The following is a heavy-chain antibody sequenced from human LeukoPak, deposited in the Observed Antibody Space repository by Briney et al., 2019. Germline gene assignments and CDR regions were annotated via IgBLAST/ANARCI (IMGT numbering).Heavy chain of an antibody. CDR1: GYTFTRYY. Sequence: ASVKVSCKASGYTFTRYYIHWVRQAPGQGLEWMGMINPSGFTTTYAQKLQGRVTMTTDTSTSTAYMELRSLRSDDTAVYYCARVIAGTGMYYFDYWGQGTLVTVSS. D-gene: IGHD6-13*01. J-gene: IGHJ4*02. CDR2: INPSGFTT. CDR3: ARVIAGTGMYYFDY. V-gene: IGHV1-46*01.